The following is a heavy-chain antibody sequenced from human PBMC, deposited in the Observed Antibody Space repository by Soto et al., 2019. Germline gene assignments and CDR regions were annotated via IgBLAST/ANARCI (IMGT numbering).Heavy chain of an antibody. CDR3: ASEISSGWANWFDP. V-gene: IGHV1-18*04. D-gene: IGHD6-19*01. Sequence: QVQLVQSGAEVKKPGASVKVSCKASGYTFHSYGISWVRQAPGQGLEWMGTISGYNGNTNYAQKLQGRVTMTTDTSTSTAYMELRSLSSDDTALYYCASEISSGWANWFDPWGQGTLVTVSA. CDR1: GYTFHSYG. J-gene: IGHJ5*02. CDR2: ISGYNGNT.